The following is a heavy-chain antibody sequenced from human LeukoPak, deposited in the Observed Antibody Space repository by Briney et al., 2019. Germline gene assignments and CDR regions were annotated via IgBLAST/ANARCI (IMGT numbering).Heavy chain of an antibody. J-gene: IGHJ2*01. Sequence: PGGSLRLSCAASGFTFSNYWMHWVRQPPGKGLVWVSRTDSDESSTSYADSVKGRFAISRDNAKNTLYLQMNSLRAEDTAVYYCARVSGWSVDNWYLDLWGRGTLVTVSS. CDR3: ARVSGWSVDNWYLDL. CDR2: TDSDESST. CDR1: GFTFSNYW. D-gene: IGHD3-9*01. V-gene: IGHV3-74*01.